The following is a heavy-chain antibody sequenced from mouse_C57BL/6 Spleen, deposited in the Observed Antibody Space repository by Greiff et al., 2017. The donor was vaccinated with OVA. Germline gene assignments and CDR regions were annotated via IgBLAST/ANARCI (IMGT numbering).Heavy chain of an antibody. CDR3: ARGYYGSSPCAY. CDR2: IDPSDSYT. D-gene: IGHD1-1*01. Sequence: QVQLQQPGAELVRPGTSVKLSCKASGYTFTSYWMHWVKQRPGQGLEWIGVIDPSDSYTNYNQKFKGKATLTVDTSSSTAYMQLSSLTSEDSAVYYCARGYYGSSPCAYWGQGTLVTVSA. CDR1: GYTFTSYW. J-gene: IGHJ3*01. V-gene: IGHV1-59*01.